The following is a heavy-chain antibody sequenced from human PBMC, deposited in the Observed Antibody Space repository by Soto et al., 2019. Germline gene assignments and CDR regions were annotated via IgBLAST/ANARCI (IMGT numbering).Heavy chain of an antibody. J-gene: IGHJ4*02. Sequence: EVQLVESGGGLVQPGGSLRLSCAGSGVALSSSWMHWVRQDPGKGLVWVSRINFEGSTTDYADSVRGRFTISRDNAKNTLYLEMNSLRVDDTAVYHCARGPRGWYGFDYWGQGTLVTVSS. CDR2: INFEGSTT. CDR3: ARGPRGWYGFDY. D-gene: IGHD6-19*01. V-gene: IGHV3-74*01. CDR1: GVALSSSW.